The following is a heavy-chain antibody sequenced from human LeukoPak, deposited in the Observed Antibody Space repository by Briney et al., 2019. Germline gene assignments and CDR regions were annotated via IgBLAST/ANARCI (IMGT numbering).Heavy chain of an antibody. V-gene: IGHV3-21*01. CDR3: ASRAYDFWSGSREDIDY. Sequence: GGSLRLSCAASGFTFSSYSMNWVRQAPGKGLEWVSSISSSSSYIYYADSVKGRFTISRDNAENSLYLQMNSLRAEDTAVYYCASRAYDFWSGSREDIDYWGQGTLVTVSS. J-gene: IGHJ4*02. D-gene: IGHD3-3*01. CDR2: ISSSSSYI. CDR1: GFTFSSYS.